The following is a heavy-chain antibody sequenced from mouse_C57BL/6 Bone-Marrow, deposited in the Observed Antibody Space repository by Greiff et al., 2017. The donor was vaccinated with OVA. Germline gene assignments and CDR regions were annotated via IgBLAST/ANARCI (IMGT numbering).Heavy chain of an antibody. CDR1: GYSFTGYF. CDR3: ARHDYSSSYYAMDY. J-gene: IGHJ4*01. V-gene: IGHV1-20*01. Sequence: VQLKQSGPELVKPGDSVKISCKASGYSFTGYFMNWVMQSHGKSLEWIGRINPYNGDTFYNQKFKGKATLTVDKSSSTAHMELRSLTSEDSAVYDCARHDYSSSYYAMDYWGQGTLVTVSS. CDR2: INPYNGDT. D-gene: IGHD1-1*01.